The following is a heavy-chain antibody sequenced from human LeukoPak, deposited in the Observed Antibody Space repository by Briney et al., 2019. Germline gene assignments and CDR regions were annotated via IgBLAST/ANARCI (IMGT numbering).Heavy chain of an antibody. CDR1: GFTVSSNY. CDR2: IYSGGST. D-gene: IGHD3-22*01. V-gene: IGHV3-66*01. J-gene: IGHJ4*02. Sequence: GGSLRLSCAASGFTVSSNYMSWVRQAPGKGLEWVSVIYSGGSTYYADSVKGRFTISRDNSKNTLYLQMNSLRAEDTAVYYCARAIYDSSGYYFDYWGQGTLVTVSS. CDR3: ARAIYDSSGYYFDY.